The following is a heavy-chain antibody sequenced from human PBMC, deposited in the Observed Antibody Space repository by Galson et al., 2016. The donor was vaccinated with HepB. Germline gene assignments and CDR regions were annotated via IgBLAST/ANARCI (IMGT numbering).Heavy chain of an antibody. V-gene: IGHV3-21*01. CDR1: GFTFSNYA. J-gene: IGHJ4*02. CDR3: ARGGGSYSF. Sequence: SLRLSCAASGFTFSNYAMNWVRQAPGKGLEWVSSINSGGSNIDYADSVKGRFAISRDNAKNSLYLQMDNLRGDDTAVYHCARGGGSYSFWGLGTLVIVSS. CDR2: INSGGSNI. D-gene: IGHD1-26*01.